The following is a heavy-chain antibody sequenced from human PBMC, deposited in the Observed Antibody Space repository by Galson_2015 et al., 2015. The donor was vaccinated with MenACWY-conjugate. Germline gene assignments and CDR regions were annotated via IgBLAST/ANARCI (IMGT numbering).Heavy chain of an antibody. V-gene: IGHV5-51*01. Sequence: QSGAEVKKPGESLKISCKGSGYSFSSYWIGWVRQMSGKGLEWMGIIYPGDSDTRYSPSFQGQVIISADKSISTAYLQWSSLKASDTAMYYCAVSGGGAHTFGGLIVPFDYWGQGTLVTVSS. CDR2: IYPGDSDT. D-gene: IGHD3-16*02. J-gene: IGHJ4*02. CDR3: AVSGGGAHTFGGLIVPFDY. CDR1: GYSFSSYW.